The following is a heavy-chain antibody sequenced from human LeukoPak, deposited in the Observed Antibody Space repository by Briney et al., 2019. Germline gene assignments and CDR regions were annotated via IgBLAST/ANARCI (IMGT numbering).Heavy chain of an antibody. CDR3: AKRPSAYCSDGGCYFQY. V-gene: IGHV3-23*01. CDR1: GFSFSSYA. Sequence: GSLRLSCAASGFSFSSYAMSWVRQAPGRGLEWVSAISGSGANTYYADSVKGRFTISRDNTKDTLYLQMNTLRAEDTAVYYCAKRPSAYCSDGGCYFQYWGQGTLVIVSS. J-gene: IGHJ4*02. D-gene: IGHD2-8*01. CDR2: ISGSGANT.